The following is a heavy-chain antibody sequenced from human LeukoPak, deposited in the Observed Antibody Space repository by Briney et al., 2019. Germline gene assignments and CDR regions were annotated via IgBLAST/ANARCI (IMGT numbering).Heavy chain of an antibody. CDR1: GFTFSSNR. D-gene: IGHD1-26*01. CDR3: IRDLGGRSGH. CDR2: TNEDGSIT. J-gene: IGHJ4*02. Sequence: PGGSLRLSCAASGFTFSSNRMHWVRQAPGKGLVWVSRTNEDGSITNYADSVKGRFTISRDNAKNTLYLQMNSLTAEDTAVYYCIRDLGGRSGHWGQGTLVTVSS. V-gene: IGHV3-74*01.